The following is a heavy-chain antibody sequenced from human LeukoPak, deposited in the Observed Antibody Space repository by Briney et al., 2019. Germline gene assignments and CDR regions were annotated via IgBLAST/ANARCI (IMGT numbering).Heavy chain of an antibody. CDR1: GLTISSDY. V-gene: IGHV3-53*05. CDR3: ARNWFDP. Sequence: GRSLSLCCAVSGLTISSDYMSWVRQAPGKGLEWVSVIYSGGSTYYADSVKGRFTISRDKSKNTVYLPMNSLRFEDTAMYYCARNWFDPWGQGTLVTVSS. J-gene: IGHJ5*02. CDR2: IYSGGST.